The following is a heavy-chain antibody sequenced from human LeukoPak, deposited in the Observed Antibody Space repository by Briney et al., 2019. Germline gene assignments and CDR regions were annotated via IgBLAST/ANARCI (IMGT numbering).Heavy chain of an antibody. CDR1: GGTFSSYA. CDR2: IIPIFGTA. D-gene: IGHD1-26*01. V-gene: IGHV1-69*05. Sequence: SVKVSCKASGGTFSSYAISWVRQAPGQGLEWMGGIIPIFGTANYAQKFQGRVTITTDESTSTAYMELSSLRSEDTAVYYCARHVGGSYPGNYYYYYMDVWGKGTTVTVSS. CDR3: ARHVGGSYPGNYYYYYMDV. J-gene: IGHJ6*03.